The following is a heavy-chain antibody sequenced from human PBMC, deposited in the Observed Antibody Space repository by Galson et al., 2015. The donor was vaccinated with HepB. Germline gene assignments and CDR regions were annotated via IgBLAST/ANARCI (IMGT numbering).Heavy chain of an antibody. CDR3: ARDLEPVAGLYYFDY. CDR2: IYHSGST. V-gene: IGHV4-4*02. CDR1: GGSISSSNW. J-gene: IGHJ4*02. Sequence: ETLSLTCAVSGGSISSSNWWSWVRQPPGKGLEWIGEIYHSGSTNYNPSLKSRVTISVDKSKNQFSLKLSSVTAADTAVYYCARDLEPVAGLYYFDYWGQGTLVTVSS. D-gene: IGHD6-19*01.